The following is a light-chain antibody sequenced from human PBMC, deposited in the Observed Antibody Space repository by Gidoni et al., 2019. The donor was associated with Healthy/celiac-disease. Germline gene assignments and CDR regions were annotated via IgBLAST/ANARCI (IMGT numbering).Light chain of an antibody. CDR1: QGISSY. V-gene: IGKV1-9*01. CDR2: AAS. Sequence: DIQLTQSPSFLSASVGDRVTITCRASQGISSYLTWYQQKPGKAPKLLIYAASTLQSGVPSRFSGSGSGTEFTLTISSLQPEDFATYYCQQLNSYLTWTFGQGTKVKSN. CDR3: QQLNSYLTWT. J-gene: IGKJ1*01.